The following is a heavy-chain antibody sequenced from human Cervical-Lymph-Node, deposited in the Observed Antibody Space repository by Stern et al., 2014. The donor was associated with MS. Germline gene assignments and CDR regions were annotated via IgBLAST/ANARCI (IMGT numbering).Heavy chain of an antibody. CDR1: GYNFSRYA. J-gene: IGHJ4*02. CDR3: ATFSGRLAGTLDY. CDR2: INSNTGDP. Sequence: QVQLVQSGSEWKKPGASVKVSCKASGYNFSRYAMNWVRQAPGQGLEWMGWINSNTGDPTYAQDFAGQFVFSLDASVSTAYLQINSLKAEDTAVYYCATFSGRLAGTLDYWGQGTLVTVSS. D-gene: IGHD5-12*01. V-gene: IGHV7-4-1*02.